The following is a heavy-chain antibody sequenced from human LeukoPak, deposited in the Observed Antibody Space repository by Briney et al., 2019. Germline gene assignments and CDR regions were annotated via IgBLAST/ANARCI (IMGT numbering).Heavy chain of an antibody. CDR2: ISPSGSIS. CDR1: RFTFSSHG. Sequence: PGGSLRLSCAASRFTFSSHGINWVRQAPGKGLEWVSGISPSGSISYYADSVKGRFTISRDNSKNTVSLQMNSLRAEDTALYYCARDLDWGAFDAWGQGTLVTVSS. J-gene: IGHJ5*02. CDR3: ARDLDWGAFDA. V-gene: IGHV3-23*01. D-gene: IGHD3-9*01.